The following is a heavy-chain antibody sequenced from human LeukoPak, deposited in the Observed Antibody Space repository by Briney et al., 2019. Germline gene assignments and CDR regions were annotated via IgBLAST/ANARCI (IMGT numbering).Heavy chain of an antibody. Sequence: GGTLRLSCAASGVTFTNYAMTWGRQAPGQGLEWVSGISISGGSTDYADSVKGRFTISRDNSKNTLYLQMNSLRAEDTAVYYCAKVPAGNKVEYWGQGTLVTVSS. CDR2: ISISGGST. CDR1: GVTFTNYA. D-gene: IGHD6-19*01. J-gene: IGHJ4*02. CDR3: AKVPAGNKVEY. V-gene: IGHV3-23*01.